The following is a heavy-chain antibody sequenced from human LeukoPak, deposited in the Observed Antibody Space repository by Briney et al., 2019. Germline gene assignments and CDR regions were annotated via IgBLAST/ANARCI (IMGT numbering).Heavy chain of an antibody. CDR3: ARVGVLDTAMPIYYFDY. V-gene: IGHV4-59*12. CDR2: IYRGST. J-gene: IGHJ4*02. Sequence: PSETLSLTCTVSGGSIIGYYWTWIRQPPGKGLEWMGHIYRGSTNYNPSLKSRVTISVDTSKNQFSLKLSSVTAADTAVYYCARVGVLDTAMPIYYFDYWGQGTLVTVSS. D-gene: IGHD5-18*01. CDR1: GGSIIGYY.